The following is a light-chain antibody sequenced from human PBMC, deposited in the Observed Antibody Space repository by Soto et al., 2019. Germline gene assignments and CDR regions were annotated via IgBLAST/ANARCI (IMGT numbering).Light chain of an antibody. J-gene: IGKJ1*01. CDR2: GVS. CDR3: QQHSNSPWT. CDR1: QSVTSNY. V-gene: IGKV3-20*01. Sequence: EIVLTQSPGTLSLSPGESAALSCRASQSVTSNYLVWYRQKPGQAPRLLIYGVSSRAAGIPDRFSGSGSGTDFTLTITRVDPEDSAVYYCQQHSNSPWTFGQGTRVEI.